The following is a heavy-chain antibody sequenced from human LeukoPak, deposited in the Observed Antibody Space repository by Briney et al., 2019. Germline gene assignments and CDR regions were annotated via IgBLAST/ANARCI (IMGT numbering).Heavy chain of an antibody. CDR1: GFTFTSYA. CDR2: ISSNGDNT. J-gene: IGHJ3*02. V-gene: IGHV3-64D*09. Sequence: PGGSLRLSCSAAGFTFTSYAMQWVRQAPGKGLEYVSGISSNGDNTYYADSVKGRFTISRDNSKNTLYLQMSSLRAEDTAVYYCVRKGGVGVFDIWGQGTMVTVSS. CDR3: VRKGGVGVFDI. D-gene: IGHD3-16*01.